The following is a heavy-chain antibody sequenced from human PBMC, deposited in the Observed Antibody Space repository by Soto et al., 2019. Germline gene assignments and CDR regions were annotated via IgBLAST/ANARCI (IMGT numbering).Heavy chain of an antibody. D-gene: IGHD3-10*01. CDR3: GRDRLLRHLVRGITKASYSGVDV. Sequence: GGSLRLSCAGSGFSFSTFDMHWVRQATGKSLEWFASVGKDGDIYYGGSLKGRFTISRDNGKNSLSLHMNSLGAEDTAVYYCGRDRLLRHLVRGITKASYSGVDVWGQGTTVTVSS. CDR1: GFSFSTFD. CDR2: VGKDGDI. V-gene: IGHV3-13*01. J-gene: IGHJ6*02.